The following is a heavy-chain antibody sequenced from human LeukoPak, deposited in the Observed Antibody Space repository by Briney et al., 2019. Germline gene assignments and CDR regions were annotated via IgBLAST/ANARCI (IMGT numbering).Heavy chain of an antibody. D-gene: IGHD3-22*01. Sequence: ASVKVSCKASGYTFTSYGISWVRQAPGQGLELMGWISAYNGNTNYAPNVEGRVTMTTDTSTGTPFLELRILRSDDTAVYYCARDPDRTDEFDYWGQGTLVTVSS. CDR3: ARDPDRTDEFDY. J-gene: IGHJ4*02. V-gene: IGHV1-18*01. CDR1: GYTFTSYG. CDR2: ISAYNGNT.